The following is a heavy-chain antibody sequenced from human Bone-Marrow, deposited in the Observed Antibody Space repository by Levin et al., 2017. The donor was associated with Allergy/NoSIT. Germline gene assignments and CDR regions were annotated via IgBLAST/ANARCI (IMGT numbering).Heavy chain of an antibody. CDR1: GGSFSGYY. J-gene: IGHJ6*02. V-gene: IGHV4-34*01. CDR3: ARQYYYTTGGRFYFYENGMDV. D-gene: IGHD2-8*02. CDR2: INHSGNT. Sequence: SQTLSLTCAVYGGSFSGYYWNWIRQSPGKGLEWIGEINHSGNTNSNPSLKSRVTISVDASKNQFSLRLRSVTAADAAVYYCARQYYYTTGGRFYFYENGMDVWGQGTTVTVSS.